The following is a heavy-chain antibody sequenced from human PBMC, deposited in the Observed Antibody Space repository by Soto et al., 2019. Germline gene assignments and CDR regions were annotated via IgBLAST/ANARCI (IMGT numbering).Heavy chain of an antibody. D-gene: IGHD3-22*01. CDR2: ISYDGSNK. J-gene: IGHJ4*02. Sequence: GGSLRLSCAASGFTFSSYAMHWVRQAPGKGLEWVAVISYDGSNKYYADSVKGRFTISRDNSKNTLYLQMNSLRAEDTAVYYCARSYDSSGYYYLDYWGQGTLVTVS. V-gene: IGHV3-30-3*01. CDR1: GFTFSSYA. CDR3: ARSYDSSGYYYLDY.